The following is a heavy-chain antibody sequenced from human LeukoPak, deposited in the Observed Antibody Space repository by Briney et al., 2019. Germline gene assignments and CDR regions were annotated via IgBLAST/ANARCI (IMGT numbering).Heavy chain of an antibody. CDR1: GGSISGYF. CDR2: IYYSGST. Sequence: SETLSLTCTVSGGSISGYFWSWIRQPPGKGLEWIGYIYYSGSTDSNPSLKSRVTLSVDTSKNQFSLKLSSVTAADTAVYYCASSNLGSLGQFDPWGQGTLVTVSS. V-gene: IGHV4-59*01. D-gene: IGHD3-10*01. CDR3: ASSNLGSLGQFDP. J-gene: IGHJ5*02.